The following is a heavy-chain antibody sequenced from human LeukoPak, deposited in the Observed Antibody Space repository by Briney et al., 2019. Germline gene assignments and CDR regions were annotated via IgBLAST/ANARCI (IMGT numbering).Heavy chain of an antibody. CDR2: IYYSGST. J-gene: IGHJ3*02. CDR3: ARDDYGGNSDDAFDI. V-gene: IGHV4-59*01. D-gene: IGHD4-23*01. Sequence: KPSETLSLTCTVSGGSISSYYWSWIRQPPGKGLEWIGYIYYSGSTNYNPSLKSRVNISVDTSKNQFSLKLSSVTAADTAVYYCARDDYGGNSDDAFDIWGQGTMVTVSS. CDR1: GGSISSYY.